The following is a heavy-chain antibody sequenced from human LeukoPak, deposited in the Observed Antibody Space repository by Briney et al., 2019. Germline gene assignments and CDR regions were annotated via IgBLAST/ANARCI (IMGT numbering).Heavy chain of an antibody. CDR3: ARKEGYYYAMDV. V-gene: IGHV4-59*01. J-gene: IGHJ6*02. Sequence: SETLSLTCTVSGGSISSYHWSWIRQPPGKGLEWIGNIYYSGSTNYNPSLKSRVTISVDTSKKQFSLKLSSVTAADTAVYFCARKEGYYYAMDVWGQGTTVIVSS. CDR2: IYYSGST. CDR1: GGSISSYH.